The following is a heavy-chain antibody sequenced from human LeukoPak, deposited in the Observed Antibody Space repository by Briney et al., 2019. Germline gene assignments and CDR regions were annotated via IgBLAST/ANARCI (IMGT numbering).Heavy chain of an antibody. V-gene: IGHV4-34*01. Sequence: SETLSLTCAVYGGSFSGYYWSWIRQPPGKGLEWIGEINHSGSTNYNPSLKSRVTISVDTSKNQFSLKLSSVTAADTAVYYCARLPITMVRGVITNYYYYYYMDVWGKGTTVTVSS. J-gene: IGHJ6*03. CDR3: ARLPITMVRGVITNYYYYYYMDV. CDR2: INHSGST. CDR1: GGSFSGYY. D-gene: IGHD3-10*01.